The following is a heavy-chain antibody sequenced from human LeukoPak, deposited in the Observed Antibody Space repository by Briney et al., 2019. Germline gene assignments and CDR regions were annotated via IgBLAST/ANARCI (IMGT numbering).Heavy chain of an antibody. CDR2: INPNSGGT. CDR3: ARGGLPHHYYYMHV. V-gene: IGHV1-2*02. Sequence: PVASVKVSCKASGYTFTGNFKHWVRQAPGQGLEWMGWINPNSGGTNYAQKFQGRVTMTRDTSISTACMELSRLRSDDSAVYYCARGGLPHHYYYMHVWGKGTTVTVSS. D-gene: IGHD3-22*01. J-gene: IGHJ6*03. CDR1: GYTFTGNF.